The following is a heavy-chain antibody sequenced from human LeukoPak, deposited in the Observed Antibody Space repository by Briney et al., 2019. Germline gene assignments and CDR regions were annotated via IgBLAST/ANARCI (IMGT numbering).Heavy chain of an antibody. V-gene: IGHV1-18*01. CDR2: ISGYNGNT. CDR1: GYTFTSYG. J-gene: IGHJ4*02. Sequence: ASVKVSCKASGYTFTSYGISWVRQAPGQALEWMGWISGYNGNTNYAQKLQGRVTMTTGTSTSTAYMELRSLRSDDTAVYYCARDFHSSGYYHYFHYWGQGTLVTVSS. CDR3: ARDFHSSGYYHYFHY. D-gene: IGHD3-22*01.